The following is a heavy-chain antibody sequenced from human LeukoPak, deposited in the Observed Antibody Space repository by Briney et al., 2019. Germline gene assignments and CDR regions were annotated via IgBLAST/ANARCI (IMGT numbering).Heavy chain of an antibody. J-gene: IGHJ4*02. Sequence: SETLSLTCAVSGDSISNSNYYWGWIRQPPGKGLEWIGAIYYSGTTYYNPSLKSRVAISVDTSRNQFSLRLNSITAADTAVYYCASRYSTGLHFDFWGQGTLVPVSS. V-gene: IGHV4-39*07. CDR1: GDSISNSNYY. CDR2: IYYSGTT. D-gene: IGHD2-8*02. CDR3: ASRYSTGLHFDF.